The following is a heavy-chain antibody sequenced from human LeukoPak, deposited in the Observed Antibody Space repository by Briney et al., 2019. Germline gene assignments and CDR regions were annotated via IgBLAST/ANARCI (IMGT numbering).Heavy chain of an antibody. J-gene: IGHJ6*02. CDR2: ISSSGSTI. V-gene: IGHV3-48*03. CDR3: VPNYYGMDV. CDR1: GFSFSSYE. Sequence: GGSLRLSCAASGFSFSSYEMNWVRQAPGKGLEWVSYISSSGSTIDYADSVKGRFTISRDNAKNSLYLQMNSLRAEDTSVYYCVPNYYGMDVWGQGTTVTVS.